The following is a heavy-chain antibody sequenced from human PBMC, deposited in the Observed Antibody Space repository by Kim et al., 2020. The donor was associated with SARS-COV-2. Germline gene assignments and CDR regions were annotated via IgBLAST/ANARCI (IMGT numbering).Heavy chain of an antibody. J-gene: IGHJ5*02. CDR2: IHSGGST. CDR3: ARQPRKNWFDP. CDR1: GVSVSSSGDY. V-gene: IGHV4-39*01. Sequence: SETLSLTCSVSGVSVSSSGDYWGWIRQPPGKGLEWIGTIHSGGSTYYNSSLQSRVTISVDTSKSQFSLKLTSVTAADTAVYYCARQPRKNWFDPWGQGTL.